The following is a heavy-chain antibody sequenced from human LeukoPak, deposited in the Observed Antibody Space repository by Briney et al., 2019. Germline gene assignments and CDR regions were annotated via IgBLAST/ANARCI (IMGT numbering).Heavy chain of an antibody. CDR1: GYTFTGYY. J-gene: IGHJ4*02. CDR3: ARAPMITFGGVIVIPFDY. D-gene: IGHD3-16*02. Sequence: ASVKVSCKASGYTFTGYYMHWVRQAPGQGLEWMGWINPNSGGTNYAQKLQGRVTMTTDTSTSTAYMELRSLRSDDTAVYYCARAPMITFGGVIVIPFDYWGQGTLVTVSS. CDR2: INPNSGGT. V-gene: IGHV1-2*02.